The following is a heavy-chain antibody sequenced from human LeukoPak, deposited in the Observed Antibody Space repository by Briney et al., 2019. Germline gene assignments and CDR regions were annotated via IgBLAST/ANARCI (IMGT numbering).Heavy chain of an antibody. CDR2: ISYDGSNK. J-gene: IGHJ4*02. CDR1: GFTFSSYG. V-gene: IGHV3-30*03. D-gene: IGHD2-2*01. Sequence: PGRSLRLSCAASGFTFSSYGMHLVRQATGKGLEWVAVISYDGSNKYYADSVKGRFTISRDNSKNTLYLQMNSLRAEDTAVYYCASSGVVPAAISYWGQGTLVTVSS. CDR3: ASSGVVPAAISY.